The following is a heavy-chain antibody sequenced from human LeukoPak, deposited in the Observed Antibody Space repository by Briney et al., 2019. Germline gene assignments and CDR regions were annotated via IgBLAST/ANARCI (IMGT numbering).Heavy chain of an antibody. J-gene: IGHJ6*04. CDR1: GGSISSSNW. CDR2: IKSKTDGGTT. CDR3: TTAHSSSWYRAYYYYYGMDV. V-gene: IGHV3-15*01. D-gene: IGHD6-13*01. Sequence: GTLSLTCAVSGGSISSSNWWSWVRQAPGKGLEWVGHIKSKTDGGTTDYAAPVKGRFTISRDDSKNTLYLQMNSLKTEDTAVYYCTTAHSSSWYRAYYYYYGMDVWGKGTTVTVSS.